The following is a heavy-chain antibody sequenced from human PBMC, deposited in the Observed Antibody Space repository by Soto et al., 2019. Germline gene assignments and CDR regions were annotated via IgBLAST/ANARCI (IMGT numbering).Heavy chain of an antibody. D-gene: IGHD3-3*01. J-gene: IGHJ3*02. CDR2: ISGSGGST. V-gene: IGHV3-23*01. CDR1: GFTFSSYA. CDR3: HFYDFLSGYLCDAFDI. Sequence: GESLRLSCASSGFTFSSYAMSWVRQAPGKGLEWVSAISGSGGSTYYADSVKGRFTISRDNSKNTLYLQMNSLRAEDTAVYYCHFYDFLSGYLCDAFDIWGKGTMVTVSS.